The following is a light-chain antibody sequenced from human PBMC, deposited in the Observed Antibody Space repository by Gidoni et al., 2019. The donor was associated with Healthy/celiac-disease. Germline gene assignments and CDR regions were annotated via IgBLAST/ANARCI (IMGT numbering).Light chain of an antibody. V-gene: IGKV3-20*01. CDR3: QQCDSSPYT. J-gene: IGKJ2*01. CDR1: QSVSSSY. Sequence: EIVSTQSPGTLSLSPGERATLSCRASQSVSSSYLAWYQQKPGQAPRLLIYGASSRATGIPDRFSGSGSGTDFTLTISSLEPEDFAVYYCQQCDSSPYTFGQGTKLEIK. CDR2: GAS.